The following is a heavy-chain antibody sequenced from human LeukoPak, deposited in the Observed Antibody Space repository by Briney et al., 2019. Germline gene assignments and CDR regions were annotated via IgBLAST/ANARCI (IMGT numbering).Heavy chain of an antibody. V-gene: IGHV1-18*01. Sequence: ASMKVSCRTSGYTFTSHGITWLRQAPGQGLEWMGWISGYNGDTIYAQKFQGRVTMTTETSTSTAYMEVWSLRSDDTAVYYCARDPSNTSGRFWYLDVWGRGTLVTVSA. CDR3: ARDPSNTSGRFWYLDV. CDR2: ISGYNGDT. D-gene: IGHD6-19*01. J-gene: IGHJ2*01. CDR1: GYTFTSHG.